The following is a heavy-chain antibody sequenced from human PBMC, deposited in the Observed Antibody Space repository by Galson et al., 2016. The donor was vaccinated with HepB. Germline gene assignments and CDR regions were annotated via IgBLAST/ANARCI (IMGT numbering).Heavy chain of an antibody. CDR3: AKQRYCSGSNCFVDLDAFDI. D-gene: IGHD2-15*01. J-gene: IGHJ3*02. V-gene: IGHV5-51*01. Sequence: QSGAEVKKPGESLKISCQGTGYIFTMYWIGWVRQMPGKGLEWMGIIYPGDSDLRYSPTFQGQVTISVDKSINTPYLQWSALKASDTAIYYCAKQRYCSGSNCFVDLDAFDIWGQGTTVTVSS. CDR1: GYIFTMYW. CDR2: IYPGDSDL.